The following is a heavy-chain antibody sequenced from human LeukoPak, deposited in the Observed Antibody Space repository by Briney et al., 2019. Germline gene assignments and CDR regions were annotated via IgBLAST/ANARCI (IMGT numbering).Heavy chain of an antibody. D-gene: IGHD2-15*01. CDR3: ARRYCSGGSCSDAFDI. CDR2: IYYSGST. Sequence: SETLSLTCTVSGGSIRSYYWSWIRQPPGKGLEWIGYIYYSGSTNYNPSLKSRVTMSVDTSKNYFSLKLTSVTAADTAVYYCARRYCSGGSCSDAFDIWGHGTMVTVSS. J-gene: IGHJ3*02. V-gene: IGHV4-59*01. CDR1: GGSIRSYY.